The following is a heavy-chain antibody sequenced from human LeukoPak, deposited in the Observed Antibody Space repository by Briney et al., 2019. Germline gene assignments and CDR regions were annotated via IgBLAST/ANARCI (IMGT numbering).Heavy chain of an antibody. V-gene: IGHV4-34*01. CDR2: INHSGST. CDR1: GGSFSGYY. D-gene: IGHD2-15*01. CDR3: ARAPRIVVVVAATSANGPQVNDY. J-gene: IGHJ4*02. Sequence: PSETLSLTCAVYGGSFSGYYWSWIRQPPGKGLEWIGEINHSGSTNYNPSLKSRVTISVDTSKNQFSLKLSSVTAADTAVYYCARAPRIVVVVAATSANGPQVNDYWGQGTLVTVSS.